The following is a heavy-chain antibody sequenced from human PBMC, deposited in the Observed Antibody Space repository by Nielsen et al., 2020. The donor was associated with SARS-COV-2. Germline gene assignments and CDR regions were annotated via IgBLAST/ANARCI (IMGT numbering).Heavy chain of an antibody. V-gene: IGHV3-23*01. Sequence: WIRQPPGKGLEWVSVISGSGDSTYYADSVKGRFTISRDNSKNTLYLQMNSLRAEDTAVYYCAKHGVHYYDSSGYYDFYWFDPWGQGTLVTVSS. J-gene: IGHJ5*02. CDR3: AKHGVHYYDSSGYYDFYWFDP. D-gene: IGHD3-22*01. CDR2: ISGSGDST.